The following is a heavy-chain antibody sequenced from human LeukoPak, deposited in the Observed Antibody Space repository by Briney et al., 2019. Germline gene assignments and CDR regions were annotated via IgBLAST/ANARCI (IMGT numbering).Heavy chain of an antibody. V-gene: IGHV3-30*01. CDR1: GFTFSTYA. Sequence: GRSLRLSCAASGFTFSTYAMHWVRQAPGKGLEWVAVVSYDGSNKYYADSVKGRFTISRDNSKNTLYLQMNSLRAEDTVVYYCARDPSTYDFWSGYYAYWGQGTLVTVSS. CDR2: VSYDGSNK. CDR3: ARDPSTYDFWSGYYAY. J-gene: IGHJ4*02. D-gene: IGHD3-3*01.